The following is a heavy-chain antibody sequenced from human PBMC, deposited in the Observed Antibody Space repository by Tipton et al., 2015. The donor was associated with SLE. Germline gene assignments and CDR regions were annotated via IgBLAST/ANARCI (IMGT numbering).Heavy chain of an antibody. V-gene: IGHV3-30*02. D-gene: IGHD2-2*01. J-gene: IGHJ3*02. CDR2: IRYDGGYK. CDR3: CPQLPAFDAFDI. CDR1: GLTFSSYG. Sequence: SLRLSCAASGLTFSSYGMHWVRQAPGKGLEWVAVIRYDGGYKYYADSVKGRFTISRDNSKNTLYLQMNSLRAEDTAVYYCCPQLPAFDAFDIWGQGTMVTVSS.